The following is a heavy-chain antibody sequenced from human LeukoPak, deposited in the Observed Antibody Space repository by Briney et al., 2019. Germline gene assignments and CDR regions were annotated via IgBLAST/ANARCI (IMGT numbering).Heavy chain of an antibody. CDR1: GGSFSGYY. Sequence: SETLSLTCAVYGGSFSGYYWSWIRQPPGKGLEWIGEINHSGNTNYNPSLKSRVTISVDTSKNQFSLKLSSVTAADTAVYYCASNRDYYYYYMDVWGKGTTVTVSS. D-gene: IGHD1-14*01. CDR3: ASNRDYYYYYMDV. V-gene: IGHV4-34*01. J-gene: IGHJ6*03. CDR2: INHSGNT.